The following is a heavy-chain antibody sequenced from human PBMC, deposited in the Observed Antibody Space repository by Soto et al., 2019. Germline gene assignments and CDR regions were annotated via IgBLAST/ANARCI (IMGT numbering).Heavy chain of an antibody. CDR1: GGSISSSSYY. CDR3: ASETEIGLSY. V-gene: IGHV4-39*07. CDR2: IYYSGST. J-gene: IGHJ4*02. Sequence: SETLSLTCTVSGGSISSSSYYWGWIRQPPGKGLEWIGSIYYSGSTYYNPSLKSRVTISVDTSKNQFSLKLSSVTAADTAVYYCASETEIGLSYWGQGTLVTVSS.